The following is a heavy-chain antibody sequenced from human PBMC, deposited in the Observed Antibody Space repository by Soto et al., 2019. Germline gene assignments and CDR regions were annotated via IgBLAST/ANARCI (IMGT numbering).Heavy chain of an antibody. J-gene: IGHJ3*02. CDR3: ARDPVVYCSGGSCYGGAFDI. D-gene: IGHD2-15*01. CDR1: GGSISSGVYY. CDR2: IYYSGST. Sequence: SETLSLTCTVSGGSISSGVYYWSWIRQHPGKGLEWIGYIYYSGSTYYNPSLKSRVTISVDTSKNQFSLKLSSVTAADTAVYYCARDPVVYCSGGSCYGGAFDIWGQGTMVTVSS. V-gene: IGHV4-31*03.